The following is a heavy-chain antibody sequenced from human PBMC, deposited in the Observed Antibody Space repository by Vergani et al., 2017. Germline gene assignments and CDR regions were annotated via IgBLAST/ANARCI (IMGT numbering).Heavy chain of an antibody. D-gene: IGHD3-10*01. CDR2: IIPIIGIA. CDR3: ARDPGIMVRCWFDP. V-gene: IGHV1-69*04. CDR1: GGTFSSYT. J-gene: IGHJ5*02. Sequence: QVQLVQSGAEVKKPGSSVKVSCKASGGTFSSYTISWVRQAPGQGLEWRGRIIPIIGIANYAQKVQGRVTITADKSTSAAYMELSSLRAEDTAVYYCARDPGIMVRCWFDPWGQGTLVTVSS.